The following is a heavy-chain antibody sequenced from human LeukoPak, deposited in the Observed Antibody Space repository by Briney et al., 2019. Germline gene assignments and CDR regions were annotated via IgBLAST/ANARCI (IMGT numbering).Heavy chain of an antibody. Sequence: ASVKVSCKASGYTFTVYYMHWVRQAPGQGLERMGWINPNSGGTKYAQNFEGRVTTTRDTSITTACMELSSLRSDDTAIYYCARECSGTYCGEDWGQGTLVTVSS. J-gene: IGHJ4*02. D-gene: IGHD1-26*01. CDR2: INPNSGGT. CDR3: ARECSGTYCGED. CDR1: GYTFTVYY. V-gene: IGHV1-2*02.